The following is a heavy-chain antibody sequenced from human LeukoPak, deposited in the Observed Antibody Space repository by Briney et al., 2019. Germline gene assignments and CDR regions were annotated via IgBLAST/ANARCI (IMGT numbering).Heavy chain of an antibody. D-gene: IGHD1-26*01. J-gene: IGHJ4*02. Sequence: SETLSLTCTVSGGSIRSNGYFWSWIRQPPGKGLEWIATVSYSGTTYYNPSLKSRVTMPVDTSTNHFSLKLSSVTAADTAVYYCARYSFPVGRHFDYWGQGTLVTVSS. CDR1: GGSIRSNGYF. V-gene: IGHV4-39*02. CDR2: VSYSGTT. CDR3: ARYSFPVGRHFDY.